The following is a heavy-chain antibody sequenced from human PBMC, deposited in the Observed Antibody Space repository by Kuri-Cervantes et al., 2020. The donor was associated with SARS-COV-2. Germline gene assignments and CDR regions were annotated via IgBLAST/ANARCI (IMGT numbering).Heavy chain of an antibody. CDR2: INPSGGST. CDR1: GYTFTSYY. V-gene: IGHV1-46*01. Sequence: ASVKVSCKASGYTFTSYYMHWVRQAPGRGLEWMGIINPSGGSTSYAQKFQGRVTMTRDRSTSTVYMELSSLRSEDTAVYYCARRSSDYYWAMDYWGQGTLVTVSS. CDR3: ARRSSDYYWAMDY. J-gene: IGHJ4*02. D-gene: IGHD3-22*01.